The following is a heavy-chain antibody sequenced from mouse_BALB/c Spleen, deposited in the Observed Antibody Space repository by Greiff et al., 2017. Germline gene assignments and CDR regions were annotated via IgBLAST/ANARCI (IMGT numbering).Heavy chain of an antibody. D-gene: IGHD1-2*01. CDR1: GFTFSSYT. CDR2: ISNGGGST. CDR3: ARHGGYGYGSAMDY. J-gene: IGHJ4*01. Sequence: EVKLVESGGGLVQPGGSLKLSCAASGFTFSSYTMSWVRQTPEKRLEWVAYISNGGGSTYYPDTVKGRFTISKDNAKNTLYLQMSSLKSEDTAMYYCARHGGYGYGSAMDYWGQGTSVTVSS. V-gene: IGHV5-12-2*01.